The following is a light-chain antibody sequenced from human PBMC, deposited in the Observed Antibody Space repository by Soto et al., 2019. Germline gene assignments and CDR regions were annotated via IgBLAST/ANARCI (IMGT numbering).Light chain of an antibody. CDR1: QSVFYSSNNKNY. CDR2: WAS. Sequence: DIVMTQSPDSLAVSLGERATINCKSSQSVFYSSNNKNYLAWYQQHPGQPPKLLIYWASTRESGVPDRFSGSGSGTDFTLTISSLQAEDVAVYYCQHYYSTPPTFGQGTKVDI. V-gene: IGKV4-1*01. J-gene: IGKJ1*01. CDR3: QHYYSTPPT.